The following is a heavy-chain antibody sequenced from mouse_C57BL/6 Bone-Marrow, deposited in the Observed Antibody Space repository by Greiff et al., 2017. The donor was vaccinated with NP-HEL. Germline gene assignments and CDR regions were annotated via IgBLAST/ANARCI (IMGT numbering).Heavy chain of an antibody. CDR1: GYTFPSYG. D-gene: IGHD1-1*01. Sequence: VQLQQSGAELARPGASVKLSCKASGYTFPSYGISWVKQRTGQGLEWIGEIYPRSGNTYYNEKFKGKATLTADKSSSTAYMELRSLTSEDSAVYFCADYYGSRGFAYWGQGTLVTVSA. CDR2: IYPRSGNT. CDR3: ADYYGSRGFAY. J-gene: IGHJ3*01. V-gene: IGHV1-81*01.